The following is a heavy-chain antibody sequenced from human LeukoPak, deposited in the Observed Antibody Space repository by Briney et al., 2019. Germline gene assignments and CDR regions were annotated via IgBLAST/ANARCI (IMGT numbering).Heavy chain of an antibody. J-gene: IGHJ4*02. CDR2: ISAYNGNT. V-gene: IGHV1-18*01. Sequence: ASVKVSCKASGYTFTSYGISWVRQAPGQGLEWTGWISAYNGNTNHAQKPQGKVTMTTDTSTSTAYMELRSLRSDDTAVYYCARDSYYDSSGYYPFDYWGQGTLVTVSS. D-gene: IGHD3-22*01. CDR1: GYTFTSYG. CDR3: ARDSYYDSSGYYPFDY.